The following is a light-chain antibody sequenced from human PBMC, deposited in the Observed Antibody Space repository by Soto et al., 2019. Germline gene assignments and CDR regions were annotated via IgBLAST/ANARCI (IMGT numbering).Light chain of an antibody. CDR3: GADHGSGSTWV. V-gene: IGLV9-49*01. J-gene: IGLJ2*01. CDR2: VGTGGIVA. Sequence: QSVLTQSPSASASLGASVTLTCTLSSGYSNYKVDWYQQRPGKGPQFVMGVGTGGIVASKGDGIPDRFSVLGSGLTRNLAIKNIQKEDDSDYHCGADHGSGSTWVFGGGTELTVL. CDR1: SGYSNYK.